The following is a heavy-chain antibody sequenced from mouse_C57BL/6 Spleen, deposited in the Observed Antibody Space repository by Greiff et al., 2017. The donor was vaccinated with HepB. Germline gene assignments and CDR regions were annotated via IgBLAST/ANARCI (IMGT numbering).Heavy chain of an antibody. Sequence: VQLQQSGPELVKPGASVKISCKASGYTFTDYYMNWVKQSHGKSLEWIGDINPNNGGTSYNQKFKGKATLTVDKSSSTAYMELRSLTSEDSADYYGAKKGRDSAGYYFDYWGQGTTLTVSS. CDR1: GYTFTDYY. J-gene: IGHJ2*01. V-gene: IGHV1-26*01. CDR2: INPNNGGT. D-gene: IGHD3-2*02. CDR3: AKKGRDSAGYYFDY.